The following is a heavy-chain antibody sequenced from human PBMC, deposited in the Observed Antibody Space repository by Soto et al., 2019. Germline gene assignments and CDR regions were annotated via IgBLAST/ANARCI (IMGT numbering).Heavy chain of an antibody. Sequence: PGGSLRLSCAASGFTVSSNYMSWVRQAPGKGLEWVSAISGSGGSTYYADSVKGRFTISRDNSKNTLYLQMNSLRAEDTAVYYCVLWPPYYFDYWSQGTLVTVSS. J-gene: IGHJ4*02. CDR3: VLWPPYYFDY. D-gene: IGHD3-10*01. CDR2: ISGSGGST. CDR1: GFTVSSNY. V-gene: IGHV3-23*01.